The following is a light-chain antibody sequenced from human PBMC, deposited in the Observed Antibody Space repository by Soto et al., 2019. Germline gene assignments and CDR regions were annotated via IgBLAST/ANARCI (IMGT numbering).Light chain of an antibody. CDR2: KAS. CDR1: QTISSW. V-gene: IGKV1-5*03. J-gene: IGKJ1*01. CDR3: LQHNLFPRT. Sequence: DIQMTQSPSTLSGSVGDRVTITCRASQTISSWLAWYQQKPGKAPKLLIYKASTLKSGVPSRFSGSGSGTEFTLTISSLQPEDFGTYYCLQHNLFPRTFGQGTKVDIK.